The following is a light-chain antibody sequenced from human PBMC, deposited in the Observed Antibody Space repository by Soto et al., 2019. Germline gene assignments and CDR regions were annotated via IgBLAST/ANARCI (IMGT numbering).Light chain of an antibody. CDR2: DAS. CDR3: QQYNNWPPIT. Sequence: EIVMTQSPGTLSVSPGERATLSCRASQSVRSKLAWYQQKPGQAPRLLIYDASTRATGIPARFSGSGSGTEFTLTISSLQSEDFAVYYCQQYNNWPPITVGQGTRLEI. J-gene: IGKJ5*01. V-gene: IGKV3-15*01. CDR1: QSVRSK.